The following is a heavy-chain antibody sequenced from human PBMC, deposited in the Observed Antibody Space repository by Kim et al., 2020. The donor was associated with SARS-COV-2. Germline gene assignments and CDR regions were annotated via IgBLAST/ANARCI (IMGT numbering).Heavy chain of an antibody. CDR2: INPNSGGT. CDR1: GYTFTGYY. D-gene: IGHD2-15*01. J-gene: IGHJ4*02. Sequence: ASVKVSCKASGYTFTGYYMHWVRQAPGQGLEWMGRINPNSGGTNYAQKFQGRVTMTRDTSISTAYMELSRLRSDDTVVYYCAREYGGYCSGGSCYSGAGFDYWGQGTLVTVSS. V-gene: IGHV1-2*05. CDR3: AREYGGYCSGGSCYSGAGFDY.